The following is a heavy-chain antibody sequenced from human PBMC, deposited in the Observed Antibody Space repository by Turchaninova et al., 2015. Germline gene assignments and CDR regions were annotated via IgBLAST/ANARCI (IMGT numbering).Heavy chain of an antibody. CDR1: GGSISSGDYH. CDR2: TYYSGTT. Sequence: QVQLQESGPGLVKPSQTLSPPCTVSGGSISSGDYHWSWIRHHPGKDLELIGYTYYSGTTDYNPSLKSRVTISVDTSNHQLSLRLSSVTAADTSVYYCARVLVNSYGYDYWGQGTLVTVSS. CDR3: ARVLVNSYGYDY. D-gene: IGHD5-18*01. J-gene: IGHJ4*02. V-gene: IGHV4-31*03.